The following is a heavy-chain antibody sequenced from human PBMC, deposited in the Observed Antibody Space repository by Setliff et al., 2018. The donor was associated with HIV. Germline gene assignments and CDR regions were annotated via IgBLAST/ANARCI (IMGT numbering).Heavy chain of an antibody. V-gene: IGHV5-51*01. J-gene: IGHJ4*02. CDR3: ASGRKKNYDLFTGYYRILGVDFDY. Sequence: GESLKISCKGSGYTFPHAWIGWVRQMPGKGLEWMGIISPDDSDSRYSPSFQGQVTISADKSISTAYLQWSSLKASDTAMYYCASGRKKNYDLFTGYYRILGVDFDYWGQGTLVTVSS. CDR2: ISPDDSDS. D-gene: IGHD3-9*01. CDR1: GYTFPHAW.